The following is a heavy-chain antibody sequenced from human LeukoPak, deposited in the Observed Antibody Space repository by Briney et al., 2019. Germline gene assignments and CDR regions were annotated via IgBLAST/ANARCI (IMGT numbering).Heavy chain of an antibody. D-gene: IGHD6-13*01. J-gene: IGHJ5*02. CDR2: INPNSGGT. Sequence: ASVKVSCKASGYTFTGYYMHWVRQAPGQGLEWMGWINPNSGGTNYAQKFQGRVTMTRDTSISTAYMELSRLRSGDTAVYYCARARIAAAGTYRPWGQGTLVTVSS. V-gene: IGHV1-2*02. CDR1: GYTFTGYY. CDR3: ARARIAAAGTYRP.